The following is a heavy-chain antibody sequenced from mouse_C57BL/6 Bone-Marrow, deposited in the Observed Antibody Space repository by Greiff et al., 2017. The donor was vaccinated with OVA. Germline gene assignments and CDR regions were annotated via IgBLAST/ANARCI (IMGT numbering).Heavy chain of an antibody. Sequence: EVNVVESGGGLVKPGGSLKLSCAASGFTFSDYGMHWVRQAPEKGLEWVAYISSGSSTIYYADTVKGRFTISRDNAKNTLFLQMTSLRSEDTAMYYCARALWLYYYAMDYWGQGTSVTVSS. D-gene: IGHD2-2*01. V-gene: IGHV5-17*01. CDR3: ARALWLYYYAMDY. J-gene: IGHJ4*01. CDR1: GFTFSDYG. CDR2: ISSGSSTI.